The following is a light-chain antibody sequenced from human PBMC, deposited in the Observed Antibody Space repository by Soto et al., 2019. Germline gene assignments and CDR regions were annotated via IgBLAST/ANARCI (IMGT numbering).Light chain of an antibody. CDR3: ASWDDSLRGVV. CDR1: SSNIGSNH. Sequence: QSVLTQPPSASGTPGQRVIISCSGSSSNIGSNHVYWYQQLPGTAPKLLIYNSNQRPSGVPDRFSVSRSGTSASLAISGLRSDDESDYYCASWDDSLRGVVFGGGTQLTVL. J-gene: IGLJ2*01. V-gene: IGLV1-47*02. CDR2: NSN.